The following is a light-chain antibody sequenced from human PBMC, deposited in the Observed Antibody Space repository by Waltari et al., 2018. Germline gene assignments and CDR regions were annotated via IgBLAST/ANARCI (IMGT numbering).Light chain of an antibody. J-gene: IGKJ4*01. V-gene: IGKV3-20*01. CDR1: QSVTNNY. CDR3: HLYGSART. Sequence: NVLTQSPGTLSLSPGERATLSCRASQSVTNNYLAWYQQQPGQAPRLLSFGVSSRAPGIPDRFSGSGSGTDFTLTIGRLEPEDSAVYFCHLYGSARTFGGGTRVEIK. CDR2: GVS.